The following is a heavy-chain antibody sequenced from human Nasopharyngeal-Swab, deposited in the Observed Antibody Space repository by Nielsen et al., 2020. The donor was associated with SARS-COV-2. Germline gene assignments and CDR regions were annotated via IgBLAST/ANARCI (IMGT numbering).Heavy chain of an antibody. Sequence: WIRQPPGKGLEWVAVVWVDGSNKYYADSVKGRFTISRDNSKNTLYLQMNSLRAEDTAVYYCARGRTTVVTGDAFDIWGQGTMVTVSS. D-gene: IGHD4-23*01. CDR2: VWVDGSNK. J-gene: IGHJ3*02. V-gene: IGHV3-30-3*01. CDR3: ARGRTTVVTGDAFDI.